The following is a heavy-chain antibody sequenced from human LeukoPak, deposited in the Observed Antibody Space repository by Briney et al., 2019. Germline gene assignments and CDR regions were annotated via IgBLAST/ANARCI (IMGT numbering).Heavy chain of an antibody. CDR3: ARGGYCSGGSCYFRDYYYGMDV. D-gene: IGHD2-15*01. CDR1: GFTVSSNY. V-gene: IGHV3-66*01. J-gene: IGHJ6*02. CDR2: IYSGGST. Sequence: GGSLRLSCAASGFTVSSNYMSWVRQAPGKGLEWVSVIYSGGSTYYADSVKGRFTISRDNSKNTLYLQMNSLRAEDTAVYYCARGGYCSGGSCYFRDYYYGMDVWGQGTTVTVSS.